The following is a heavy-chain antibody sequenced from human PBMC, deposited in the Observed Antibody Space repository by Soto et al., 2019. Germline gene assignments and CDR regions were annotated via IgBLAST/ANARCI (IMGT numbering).Heavy chain of an antibody. D-gene: IGHD2-15*01. CDR3: ARMYCSGGSCYSASWFDP. J-gene: IGHJ5*02. Sequence: ATLFLTCSVSVSSIISGYYWCWIRPPPGKGLEWIGSVYHSGSTYHNPSLKSRVTISVDTSKNQFSLKLSSVTAADTAVYYCARMYCSGGSCYSASWFDPWGQGTRVNVSA. CDR1: VSSIISGYY. V-gene: IGHV4-38-2*01. CDR2: VYHSGST.